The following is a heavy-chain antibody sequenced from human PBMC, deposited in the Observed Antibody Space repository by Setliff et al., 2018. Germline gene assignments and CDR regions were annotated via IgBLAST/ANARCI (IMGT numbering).Heavy chain of an antibody. J-gene: IGHJ6*03. V-gene: IGHV3-48*03. CDR1: GFTFSSYE. CDR3: ARDSATQYDFWSGPQYYYYMDV. Sequence: LRLSCAASGFTFSSYEMNWVRQAPGKGLEWVSYISSSGITIYYADSVKGRFTIYRYNSKNTLYLQMGSLRGEDMAVYYCARDSATQYDFWSGPQYYYYMDVWGKGTTVTVSS. D-gene: IGHD3-3*01. CDR2: ISSSGITI.